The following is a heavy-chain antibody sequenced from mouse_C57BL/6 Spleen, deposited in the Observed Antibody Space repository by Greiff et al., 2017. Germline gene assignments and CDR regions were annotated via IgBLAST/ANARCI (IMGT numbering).Heavy chain of an antibody. J-gene: IGHJ4*01. CDR1: GFNIKNTY. V-gene: IGHV14-3*01. Sequence: VQLKQSVAELVRPGASVKLSCTASGFNIKNTYMHWVKQRPEQGLEWIGRIDPAHGNTKYAPKFQGKATITADTSSNTAYLQLSSLTSEDTAIXYCALTGTGHYYAMDYWGQGTSVTVSS. CDR2: IDPAHGNT. CDR3: ALTGTGHYYAMDY. D-gene: IGHD4-1*01.